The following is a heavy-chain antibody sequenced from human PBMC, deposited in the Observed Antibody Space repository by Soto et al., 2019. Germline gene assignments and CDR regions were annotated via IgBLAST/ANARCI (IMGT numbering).Heavy chain of an antibody. CDR1: GGSISSYY. CDR2: IYYSGST. CDR3: ARGGKDTYYDFWSGYPYYGMDV. Sequence: ETLSLTCTVSGGSISSYYWSWIRQPPGKGLEWIGYIYYSGSTNYNPSLKSRVTISVDTSKNQFSLKLSSVTAADTAVYYCARGGKDTYYDFWSGYPYYGMDVWGQGTTVTVSS. V-gene: IGHV4-59*01. D-gene: IGHD3-3*01. J-gene: IGHJ6*02.